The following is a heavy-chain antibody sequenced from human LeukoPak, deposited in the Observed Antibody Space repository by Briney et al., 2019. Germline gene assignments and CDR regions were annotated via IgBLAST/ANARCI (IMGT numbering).Heavy chain of an antibody. J-gene: IGHJ4*02. CDR2: IYNSGST. V-gene: IGHV4-59*01. CDR3: ARGRDGLKP. D-gene: IGHD5-24*01. CDR1: GDSFSSYY. Sequence: SETLSLTCSVSGDSFSSYYWSWIRQPPGKGLEWIGNIYNSGSTNYNPSLKSRVTISVDTSKNQFSPKLSSVTAADTAVYYCARGRDGLKPWGQGTLVTVSS.